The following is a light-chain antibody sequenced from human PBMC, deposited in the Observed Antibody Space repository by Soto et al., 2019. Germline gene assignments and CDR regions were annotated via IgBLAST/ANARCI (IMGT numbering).Light chain of an antibody. CDR3: LQTYTAPVT. J-gene: IGKJ1*01. CDR2: AAS. V-gene: IGKV1-39*01. CDR1: QSISSC. Sequence: DIQMTQSPSSLSASVGDRVTITCRASQSISSCLSWYQQKPVNAPTLLIYAASSVQSGVPAMFSGSGAGTDIPLTIRSRQREYLATYYCLQTYTAPVTFGQGTRVEIK.